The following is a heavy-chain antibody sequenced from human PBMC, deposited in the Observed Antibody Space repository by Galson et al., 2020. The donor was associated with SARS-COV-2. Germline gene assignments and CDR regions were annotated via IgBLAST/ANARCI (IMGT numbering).Heavy chain of an antibody. CDR3: ARGTGATYYYYYGMDV. Sequence: GGSLRLSCAASGFTFSSYSMNWVRQAPGKGLEWVSYIRSSSSTIYYADSVKGRFTISRDNAKNSLYLQMNSLRDEDTAVYYCARGTGATYYYYYGMDVWGQGTTVTVSS. CDR1: GFTFSSYS. CDR2: IRSSSSTI. V-gene: IGHV3-48*02. D-gene: IGHD1-26*01. J-gene: IGHJ6*02.